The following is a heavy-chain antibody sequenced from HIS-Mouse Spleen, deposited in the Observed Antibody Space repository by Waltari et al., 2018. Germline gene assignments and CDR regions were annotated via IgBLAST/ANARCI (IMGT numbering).Heavy chain of an antibody. D-gene: IGHD6-13*01. J-gene: IGHJ2*01. CDR3: ARESPYSSSWYDWYFDL. Sequence: QLQLQESGPGLVKPSETLSLTCTVAGGSISRSSYYWGWIRQPPGKGLEWIGSKYYSGSTDYNTSFQSRVTISVDPSTNQFSLQLSSVTAADTAVYSGARESPYSSSWYDWYFDLWGRGTLVTVSS. V-gene: IGHV4-39*07. CDR1: GGSISRSSYY. CDR2: KYYSGST.